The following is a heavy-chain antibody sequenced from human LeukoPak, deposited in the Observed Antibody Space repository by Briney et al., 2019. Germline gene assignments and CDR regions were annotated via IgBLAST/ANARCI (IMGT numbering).Heavy chain of an antibody. V-gene: IGHV1-2*02. CDR2: INPNSGGT. CDR3: ARFYSGSYYAFDY. Sequence: ASVTVSCKASGYTFTASYMHWVRQAPGQGLEGMGWINPNSGGTNYAQNFQGRVTMTRDTSISTAYMELSRLRSDDTAVYYCARFYSGSYYAFDYWGQGTLVTVSS. D-gene: IGHD1-26*01. J-gene: IGHJ4*02. CDR1: GYTFTASY.